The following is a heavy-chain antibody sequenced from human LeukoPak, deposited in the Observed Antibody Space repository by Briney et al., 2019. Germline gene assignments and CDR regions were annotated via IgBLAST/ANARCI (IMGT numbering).Heavy chain of an antibody. Sequence: ASVKVSCKASGYTFTSYYMHWVRQAPGQGLEWMGIINPSGGSTSYAQKFQGRVTMTRDTSISTAYMELSRLRSDDTAVYYCARGDCSSTSCYYMDVWGKGTTVTVSS. J-gene: IGHJ6*03. D-gene: IGHD2-2*01. CDR1: GYTFTSYY. CDR2: INPSGGST. V-gene: IGHV1-46*01. CDR3: ARGDCSSTSCYYMDV.